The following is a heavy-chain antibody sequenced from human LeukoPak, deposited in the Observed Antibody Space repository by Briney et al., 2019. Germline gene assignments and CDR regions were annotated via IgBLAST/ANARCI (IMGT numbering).Heavy chain of an antibody. CDR3: ARHGTVYQLLYVEIDY. V-gene: IGHV1-69*05. D-gene: IGHD2-2*02. CDR2: IIPIFGTA. Sequence: PWASVKVSCKASGGTFSSYAISWVRQAPGQGLEWMGGIIPIFGTANYAQKFQGRVTMTTDTSTSTAYMELRSLRSDDTAVYYCARHGTVYQLLYVEIDYWGQGTLVTVSS. J-gene: IGHJ4*02. CDR1: GGTFSSYA.